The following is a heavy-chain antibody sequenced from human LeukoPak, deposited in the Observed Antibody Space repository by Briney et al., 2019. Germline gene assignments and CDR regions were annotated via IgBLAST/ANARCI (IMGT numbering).Heavy chain of an antibody. J-gene: IGHJ4*02. CDR3: ARRFCSGGSCHSSFDY. V-gene: IGHV4-59*08. CDR1: GGSISSYY. D-gene: IGHD2-15*01. Sequence: SETLSLTYTVSGGSISSYYWSWIRQPPGKGLEWIGYIYYSGSTNYNPSLKSRVTISVDTSKNQFSLKLSSVTAADTAVYYCARRFCSGGSCHSSFDYWGQGSLVTVSS. CDR2: IYYSGST.